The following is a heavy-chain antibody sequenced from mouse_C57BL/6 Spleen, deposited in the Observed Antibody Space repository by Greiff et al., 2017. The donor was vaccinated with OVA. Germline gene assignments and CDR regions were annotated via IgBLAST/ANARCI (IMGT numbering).Heavy chain of an antibody. J-gene: IGHJ3*01. D-gene: IGHD2-3*01. CDR2: IYPRSGNT. CDR3: ARRGIYDGYPAWFAY. CDR1: GYTFTSYG. V-gene: IGHV1-81*01. Sequence: VKLLESGAELARPGASVKLSCKASGYTFTSYGISWVKQRTGQGLEWIGEIYPRSGNTYYNEKFKGKATLTADKSSSTAYMELRSLTSEDSAVDFWARRGIYDGYPAWFAYWGQGTLVTVSA.